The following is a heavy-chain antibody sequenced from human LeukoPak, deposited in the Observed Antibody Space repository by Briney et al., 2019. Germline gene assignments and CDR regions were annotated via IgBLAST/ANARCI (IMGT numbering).Heavy chain of an antibody. V-gene: IGHV3-23*01. CDR2: ISGSGGST. CDR3: ASGVYCSSTSCPLD. CDR1: GFTFSSYA. D-gene: IGHD2-2*01. Sequence: TGGSLRLSCAASGFTFSSYAMSWVRQAPGKGLEWVSAISGSGGSTYYADSVKGRFTISRDNSKNTLYLQMNSLRAEDTAVYYCASGVYCSSTSCPLDWGQGTLVTVSS. J-gene: IGHJ4*02.